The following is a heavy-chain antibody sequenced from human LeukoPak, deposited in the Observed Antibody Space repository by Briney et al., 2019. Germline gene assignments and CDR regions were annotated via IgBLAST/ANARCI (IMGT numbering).Heavy chain of an antibody. CDR2: FEPEDGET. J-gene: IGHJ4*02. D-gene: IGHD3-10*01. CDR3: VPYGSGSYPLDY. V-gene: IGHV1-24*01. Sequence: GASVKVSCKVSGYTLTELSMHWVRQAPGKGLEWMGGFEPEDGETIYAQKSQGRVTMTEDTSTDTAYMELSSLRSEDTAVYYCVPYGSGSYPLDYWGQGTLVTVSS. CDR1: GYTLTELS.